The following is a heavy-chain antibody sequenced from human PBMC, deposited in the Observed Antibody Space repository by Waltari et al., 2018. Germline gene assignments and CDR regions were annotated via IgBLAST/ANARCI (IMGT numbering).Heavy chain of an antibody. CDR3: AKVRGNPNNYHDY. CDR2: IRGSGGGT. D-gene: IGHD4-4*01. CDR1: GFTFSSYA. J-gene: IGHJ4*02. Sequence: EVQLLESGGGLVQPGGSLRLSCAASGFTFSSYAMSWVRQAPGKGLEWVSAIRGSGGGTYYADSVKGRLTISRDNARNTLYLQRNSLRAEDTAVYYWAKVRGNPNNYHDYWGQGTLVTVSS. V-gene: IGHV3-23*01.